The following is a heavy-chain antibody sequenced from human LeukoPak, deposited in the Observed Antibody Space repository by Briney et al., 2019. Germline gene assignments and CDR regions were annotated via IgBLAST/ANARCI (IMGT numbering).Heavy chain of an antibody. CDR1: GFYFDDFA. Sequence: PGGSLRLSCTTSGFYFDDFAMSWVRQPAGKGLEWVGFIRRRAYGGAAEYAASVKGRFIISRDDSKGIAYLQMNSLKTEDTAVSYCSRNGLVDFDYWGQGSRVIVSP. CDR3: SRNGLVDFDY. CDR2: IRRRAYGGAA. V-gene: IGHV3-49*04. J-gene: IGHJ4*02.